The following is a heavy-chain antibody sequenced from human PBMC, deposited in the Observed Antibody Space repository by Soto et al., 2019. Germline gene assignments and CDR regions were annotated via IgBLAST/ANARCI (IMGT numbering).Heavy chain of an antibody. CDR1: GGTFSSYT. CDR2: IIPILGIA. Sequence: SVKVSCKASGGTFSSYTISWVRQAPGQGLEWMGRIIPILGIANYAQKFQGRVTITADKSTSTAYMDLSSLRSEDTAVYYCARDLGYCSGGSCYSSYIWFDPWGQGTLVTVSS. V-gene: IGHV1-69*04. D-gene: IGHD2-15*01. J-gene: IGHJ5*02. CDR3: ARDLGYCSGGSCYSSYIWFDP.